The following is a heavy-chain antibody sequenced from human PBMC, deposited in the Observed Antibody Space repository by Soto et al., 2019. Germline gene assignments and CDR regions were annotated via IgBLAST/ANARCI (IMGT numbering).Heavy chain of an antibody. J-gene: IGHJ6*02. V-gene: IGHV4-34*01. Sequence: LSLTCAVYGGSFSGYYWSWIRQPPGKGLEWIGEINHSGVTNYKPSLKRRVTISVDTSKNQFSLQLKSVTAADTALYYCARFSGSYYYAMDVWGQGSTVTVS. CDR1: GGSFSGYY. CDR3: ARFSGSYYYAMDV. CDR2: INHSGVT. D-gene: IGHD6-19*01.